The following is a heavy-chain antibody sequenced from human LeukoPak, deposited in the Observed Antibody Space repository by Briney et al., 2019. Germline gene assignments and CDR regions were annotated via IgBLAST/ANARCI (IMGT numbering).Heavy chain of an antibody. D-gene: IGHD6-13*01. J-gene: IGHJ4*02. CDR2: INPIGGST. CDR3: ARGGIAAAGMSFGY. CDR1: GYTFTSYY. Sequence: ASVKVSCKASGYTFTSYYMHWVRQAPGQGLELMGIINPIGGSTRYAQKFQGRVTMTRDASTSTVYMELSSLRSEDTAVYYCARGGIAAAGMSFGYWGQGTLVTVCS. V-gene: IGHV1-46*01.